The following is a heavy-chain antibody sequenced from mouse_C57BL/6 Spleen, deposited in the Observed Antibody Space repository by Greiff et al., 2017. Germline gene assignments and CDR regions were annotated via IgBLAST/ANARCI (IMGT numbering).Heavy chain of an antibody. D-gene: IGHD2-1*01. CDR2: ISSGSSTI. J-gene: IGHJ4*01. Sequence: EVMLVESGGGLVKPGGSLKLSCAASGFTFSDYGMHWVRQAPEKGLEWVAYISSGSSTIYYADTVKGRFTISRDNAKNTLFLQMTSLRSEDTVMYYCASLYYGNYGGDAMDYWGQGTSVTVSS. V-gene: IGHV5-17*01. CDR3: ASLYYGNYGGDAMDY. CDR1: GFTFSDYG.